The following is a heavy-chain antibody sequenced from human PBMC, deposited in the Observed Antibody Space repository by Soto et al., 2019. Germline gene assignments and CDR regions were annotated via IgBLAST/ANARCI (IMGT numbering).Heavy chain of an antibody. V-gene: IGHV3-48*02. CDR2: FSSNSGTI. CDR1: GSTFSSLG. D-gene: IGHD1-26*01. J-gene: IGHJ6*02. CDR3: ARIMLVEWIFMNIDLYRMDV. Sequence: EVQLVESGGGLVKPGGSRRLSCEASGSTFSSLGLNWVGRAPGKGRGWISYFSSNSGTIHYADSVEGRFTVSRDNAKNSLYLQMNGLRDEDTAVYYCARIMLVEWIFMNIDLYRMDVWGQGTTVTVSS.